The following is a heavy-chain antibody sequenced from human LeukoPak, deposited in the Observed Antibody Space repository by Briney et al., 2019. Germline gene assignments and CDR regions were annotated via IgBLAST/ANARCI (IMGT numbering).Heavy chain of an antibody. CDR2: ISWNSGSI. V-gene: IGHV3-9*01. CDR1: GFTFDDYA. CDR3: AKDGSEIFGVVIIPYYFDY. D-gene: IGHD3-3*01. J-gene: IGHJ4*02. Sequence: PGGSLRLSCAASGFTFDDYAMHWVRQAPGKGLEWVSGISWNSGSIGYADSVKGRFTISRDNSKNTLYLQMNSLRAEDTAVYYCAKDGSEIFGVVIIPYYFDYWGQGTLVTVSS.